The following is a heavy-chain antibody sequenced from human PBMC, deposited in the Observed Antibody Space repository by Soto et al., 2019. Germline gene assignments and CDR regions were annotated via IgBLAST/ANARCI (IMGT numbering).Heavy chain of an antibody. D-gene: IGHD1-26*01. J-gene: IGHJ5*02. CDR1: GFSLSNARMG. CDR3: ARTPGANEGVGWFDP. Sequence: QVTLKESGPVLVKPTETLTLTCTVSGFSLSNARMGVSWIRQPPGKALEWLAHIFSNDEKSYSTSLKSRITITKDPSKSQVVLTMTNMDPVYTATYYCARTPGANEGVGWFDPWGQGTLVTVSS. CDR2: IFSNDEK. V-gene: IGHV2-26*01.